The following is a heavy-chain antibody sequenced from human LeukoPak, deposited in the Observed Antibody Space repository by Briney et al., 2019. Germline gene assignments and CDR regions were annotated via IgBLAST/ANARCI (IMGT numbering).Heavy chain of an antibody. CDR3: AKGGTRGTYYFDY. Sequence: GGSLRLSCAASGFTFSSYGMHWVRQAPGKGLEWVAFIRYDGSNKYYADSVKGRFTISRDISKNTLYLQMSSLTAEDTAVYYCAKGGTRGTYYFDYWGQGALVTVSS. CDR1: GFTFSSYG. V-gene: IGHV3-30*02. D-gene: IGHD1-1*01. CDR2: IRYDGSNK. J-gene: IGHJ4*02.